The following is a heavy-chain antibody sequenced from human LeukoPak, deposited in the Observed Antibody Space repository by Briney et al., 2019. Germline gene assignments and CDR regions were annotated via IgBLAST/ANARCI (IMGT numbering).Heavy chain of an antibody. CDR1: GFTFSSYS. CDR3: ARGGGSRNDAFDI. Sequence: GGSLRLSCAASGFTFSSYSMNWVRQAPGKGLEWVSSISSSSSYIYYADSVKGRFTISRDNTKNSLYLQMNSLRAEDTAVYYCARGGGSRNDAFDIWGQGTMVTVSS. V-gene: IGHV3-21*01. J-gene: IGHJ3*02. CDR2: ISSSSSYI. D-gene: IGHD5-12*01.